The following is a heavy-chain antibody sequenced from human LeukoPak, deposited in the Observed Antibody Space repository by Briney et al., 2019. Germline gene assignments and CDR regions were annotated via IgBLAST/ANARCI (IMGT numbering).Heavy chain of an antibody. J-gene: IGHJ4*02. Sequence: GGSLRLSCAASGFTFSIYSMNWVRQTPGKGLEWVSYISGSGSPISYATSVKGRFTISRDNAKNSLYLQMNSLRDEDTAVYYCARDTNWAFDYWGQGTLVTVSS. D-gene: IGHD1-1*01. CDR2: ISGSGSPI. CDR3: ARDTNWAFDY. V-gene: IGHV3-48*02. CDR1: GFTFSIYS.